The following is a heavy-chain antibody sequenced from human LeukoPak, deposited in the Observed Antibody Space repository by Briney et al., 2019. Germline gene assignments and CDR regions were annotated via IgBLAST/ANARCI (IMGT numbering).Heavy chain of an antibody. CDR2: IYYSGST. J-gene: IGHJ4*02. D-gene: IGHD3-16*02. Sequence: SETLSLTCPVSGGSISSYYWSWIRQPPGKGLEWIGYIYYSGSTNYNPSLKSRVTISVDTSKNQFSLKLSSVTAADTAVYYCARYVVIPSHFDYWGQGTLVTVSS. CDR3: ARYVVIPSHFDY. CDR1: GGSISSYY. V-gene: IGHV4-59*01.